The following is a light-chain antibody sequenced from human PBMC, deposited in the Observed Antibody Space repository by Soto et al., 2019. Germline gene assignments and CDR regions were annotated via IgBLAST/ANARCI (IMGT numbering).Light chain of an antibody. V-gene: IGKV1-27*01. CDR3: PRYNSAPWA. CDR2: AAS. J-gene: IGKJ1*01. Sequence: DIQMTQSPSSLSASVGDRVTITCRASQGISNYLAWYQQKPGKVPKLLIYAASTLQSGSPSRFTGSGSGTDFTLTISSLQPEDVATYYCPRYNSAPWAFGQGTKVEIK. CDR1: QGISNY.